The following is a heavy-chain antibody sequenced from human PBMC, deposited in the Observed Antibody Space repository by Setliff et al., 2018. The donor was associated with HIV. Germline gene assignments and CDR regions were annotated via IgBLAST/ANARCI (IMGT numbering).Heavy chain of an antibody. CDR3: ARSGWPYYYYYYAMDV. CDR2: MNPDSGNT. V-gene: IGHV1-8*02. D-gene: IGHD6-19*01. J-gene: IGHJ6*02. Sequence: ASVKVSCKASGYTFTSNDVYWARQATGQGPEWMGWMNPDSGNTGYAQKFQGRVTLTRNTSLTTAYMELSSLRSDDTAVYYCARSGWPYYYYYYAMDVWGQGTTVTVSS. CDR1: GYTFTSND.